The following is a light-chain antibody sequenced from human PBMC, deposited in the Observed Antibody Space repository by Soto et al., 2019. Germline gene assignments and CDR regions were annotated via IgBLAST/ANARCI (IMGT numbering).Light chain of an antibody. J-gene: IGKJ1*01. CDR2: DAS. CDR3: QQYNTYWT. Sequence: DIHMTQSPSTLSASVGERFTITCRASQSISVWLAWYQQKPGKAPNLLISDASNLESGVPSRFSGGGSGTEFTLTISSLQPDDFATYYCQQYNTYWTFGPGTKVDIK. CDR1: QSISVW. V-gene: IGKV1-5*01.